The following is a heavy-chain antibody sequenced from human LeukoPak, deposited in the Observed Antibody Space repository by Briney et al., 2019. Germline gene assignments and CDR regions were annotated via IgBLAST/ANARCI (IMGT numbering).Heavy chain of an antibody. CDR3: ARLYYDSSGYYSSPDDY. V-gene: IGHV1-2*02. J-gene: IGHJ4*02. D-gene: IGHD3-22*01. CDR1: GYTFAGYY. CDR2: INPNSGGT. Sequence: EASVKVSCKASGYTFAGYYMHWVRQAPGQGLEWMGWINPNSGGTNYAQKFQGRVTMTRDTSISTAYMELSRLRSDDTAVYYCARLYYDSSGYYSSPDDYWGQGTLVTVSS.